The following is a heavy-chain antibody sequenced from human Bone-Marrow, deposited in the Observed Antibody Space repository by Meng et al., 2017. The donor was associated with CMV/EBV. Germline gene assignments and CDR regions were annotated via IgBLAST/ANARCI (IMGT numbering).Heavy chain of an antibody. V-gene: IGHV1-69*04. CDR1: GGSFSTYT. D-gene: IGHD1-7*01. J-gene: IGHJ4*02. Sequence: SVKVSCKASGGSFSTYTISWVRQAPGQGPEWMGRFIPMLGIANYAQKFQGRVTITADKSTSTVYMELSGLRSEDTAVYYCARDTSEGTRWFYFDYWGQGTLVNVAS. CDR2: FIPMLGIA. CDR3: ARDTSEGTRWFYFDY.